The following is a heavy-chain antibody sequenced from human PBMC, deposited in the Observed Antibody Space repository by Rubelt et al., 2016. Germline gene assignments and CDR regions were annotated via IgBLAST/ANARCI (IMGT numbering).Heavy chain of an antibody. J-gene: IGHJ4*02. V-gene: IGHV3-33*05. CDR2: ISYDGSNK. CDR3: ARDSSGWYYFDW. Sequence: GKGLGWVTVISYDGSNKYYADSVKGRFTISRDNSKNTLYLQMNSLSAEDTAVYYCARDSSGWYYFDWWGQGALVSISS. D-gene: IGHD6-19*01.